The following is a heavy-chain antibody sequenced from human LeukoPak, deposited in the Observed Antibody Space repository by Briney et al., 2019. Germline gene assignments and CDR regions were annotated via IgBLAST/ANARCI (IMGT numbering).Heavy chain of an antibody. CDR3: ARAYDSSGYL. CDR1: GYTFTSYD. CDR2: IIPIFGTA. Sequence: ASVMVSCKASGYTFTSYDINWVRQATGQGLEWMGRIIPIFGTANYAQKFQGRVTITTDESTSTAYMELSSLRSEDTAVYYCARAYDSSGYLWGQGTMVTVSS. J-gene: IGHJ3*01. D-gene: IGHD3-22*01. V-gene: IGHV1-69*05.